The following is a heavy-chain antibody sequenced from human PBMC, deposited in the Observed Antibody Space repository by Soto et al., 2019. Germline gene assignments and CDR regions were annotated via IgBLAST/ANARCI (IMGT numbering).Heavy chain of an antibody. CDR2: ISSTTNYI. V-gene: IGHV3-21*06. CDR3: ARESEDLTSNFDY. Sequence: GGSLRLSCAASGFTFTRYSMSWVRQAPGKGLEWVSSISSTTNYIYYGDSMKGRFTISRDNAKNSLYLEMNSLRAEDTAVYYCARESEDLTSNFDYWGQGTLVTVSS. J-gene: IGHJ4*02. CDR1: GFTFTRYS.